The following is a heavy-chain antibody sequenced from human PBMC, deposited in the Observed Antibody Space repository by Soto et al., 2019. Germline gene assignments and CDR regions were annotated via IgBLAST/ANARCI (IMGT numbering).Heavy chain of an antibody. V-gene: IGHV3-23*01. CDR1: GFTFANYA. CDR2: VSAGGDNT. Sequence: GGYLRLSCTASGFTFANYAMHWFRQAPGKGVEWVSRVSAGGDNTDYADAVKGRFTISRDNSKNTLFLQMTSLRAEDTALYYFAIVPLPPYSFDYPGPGTMVSLSS. J-gene: IGHJ4*02. CDR3: AIVPLPPYSFDY.